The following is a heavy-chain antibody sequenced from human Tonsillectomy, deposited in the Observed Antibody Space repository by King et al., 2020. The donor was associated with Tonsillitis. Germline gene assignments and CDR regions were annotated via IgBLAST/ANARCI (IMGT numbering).Heavy chain of an antibody. J-gene: IGHJ6*02. CDR1: GFTFSSYG. V-gene: IGHV3-33*01. CDR2: IWYDGSNK. CDR3: ARESLTRGRGTVTLLRWESYGMDA. D-gene: IGHD4-17*01. Sequence: VQLVESGGGVVQPGRSLRLSCAASGFTFSSYGMHWVRQAPGKGLEWVAVIWYDGSNKYYADSVKGRFTISRDNSKNTLYLQMNSLRAEDTAVYYCARESLTRGRGTVTLLRWESYGMDACGQGTTVTVS.